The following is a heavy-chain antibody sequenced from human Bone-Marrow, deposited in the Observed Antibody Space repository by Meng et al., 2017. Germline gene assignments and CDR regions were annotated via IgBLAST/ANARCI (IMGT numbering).Heavy chain of an antibody. V-gene: IGHV1-3*01. CDR1: GYTFTSYA. CDR3: ARDARWLQLLAFDY. J-gene: IGHJ4*02. Sequence: VQVWQSGAEVKKPGASVKVSCKASGYTFTSYAMHWVRQAPGQRLEWMGWISAYNGNTNYAQKLQGRVTMTTDTSTSTAYMELRSLRSDDTAVYYCARDARWLQLLAFDYWGQGTLVTVFS. CDR2: ISAYNGNT. D-gene: IGHD5-24*01.